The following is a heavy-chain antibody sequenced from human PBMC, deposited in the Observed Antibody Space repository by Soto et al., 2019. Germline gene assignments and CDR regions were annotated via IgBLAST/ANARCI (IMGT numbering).Heavy chain of an antibody. CDR1: GFTFSSYE. D-gene: IGHD6-6*01. CDR2: ISSSGSTI. CDR3: ARDSTSSGFFDY. V-gene: IGHV3-48*03. Sequence: GGSLRLSCAPSGFTFSSYEMNWVRQPPGKGLEWVSYISSSGSTIYSADSVKGRFTISRDNAKNSLYLQMNSLRAEDTAVYYCARDSTSSGFFDYWGQGTLVTVSS. J-gene: IGHJ4*02.